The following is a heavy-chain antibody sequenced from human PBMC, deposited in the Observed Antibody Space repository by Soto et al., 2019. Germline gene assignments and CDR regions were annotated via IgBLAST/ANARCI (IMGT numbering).Heavy chain of an antibody. CDR2: IIPLFDTA. CDR1: GDTFSSYA. Sequence: SVKVSCKASGDTFSSYAISWVRQAPGQGLEWMGGIIPLFDTANYAQKFQGRVTITADESTSTAYMELSSLRSEDTAVYYCATRFKYYYDSSGYYYFDYWGQGTLVTVSS. V-gene: IGHV1-69*13. J-gene: IGHJ4*02. CDR3: ATRFKYYYDSSGYYYFDY. D-gene: IGHD3-22*01.